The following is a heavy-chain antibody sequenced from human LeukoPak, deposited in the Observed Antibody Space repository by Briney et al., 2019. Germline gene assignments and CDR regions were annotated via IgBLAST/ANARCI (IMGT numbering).Heavy chain of an antibody. CDR3: AVATAPFDY. V-gene: IGHV3-48*03. CDR2: ISSSGSTI. J-gene: IGHJ4*02. D-gene: IGHD5-12*01. Sequence: GGSLRLSXAASGFTFSNYEMNWVRQAPGKGLEWVSYISSSGSTIYYADSVKGRFTISRDNAKNSLYLQMNSLRAEDTAVYYCAVATAPFDYWGQGTLVTVSS. CDR1: GFTFSNYE.